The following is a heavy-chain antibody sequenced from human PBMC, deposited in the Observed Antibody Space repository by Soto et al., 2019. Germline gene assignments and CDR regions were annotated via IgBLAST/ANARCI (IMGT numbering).Heavy chain of an antibody. Sequence: QVQLVESGGGVVQPGRSLRLSCAASGFTFSSYGMHWVRQAPGKGLEWVAVIWYDGSNKYYADSVKGRFTISRDNSKNTLYLQMNSLRAEDTAVYYCARDWKLLRMGYYGMDVWGQGTTITVSS. D-gene: IGHD1-1*01. CDR1: GFTFSSYG. CDR3: ARDWKLLRMGYYGMDV. J-gene: IGHJ6*02. CDR2: IWYDGSNK. V-gene: IGHV3-33*01.